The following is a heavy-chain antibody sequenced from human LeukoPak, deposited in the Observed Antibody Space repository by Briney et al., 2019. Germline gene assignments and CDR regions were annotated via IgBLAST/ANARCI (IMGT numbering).Heavy chain of an antibody. CDR3: ATHSSSWGEFDY. Sequence: PSETLSLTCTVSGGSISSSSYYWGWIRQPPGKGPEWIGSIYYSGSTYYNPSLKSRVTISVDTSKNQFSLKLSSVTAADTAVYYCATHSSSWGEFDYWGQGTLVTVSS. J-gene: IGHJ4*02. CDR2: IYYSGST. V-gene: IGHV4-39*01. D-gene: IGHD6-13*01. CDR1: GGSISSSSYY.